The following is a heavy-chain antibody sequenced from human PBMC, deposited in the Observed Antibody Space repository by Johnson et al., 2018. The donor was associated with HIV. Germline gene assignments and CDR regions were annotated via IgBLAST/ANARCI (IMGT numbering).Heavy chain of an antibody. Sequence: VQLVESGGGLVKPGGSLRLSCAASGITFSNAWMSWVRQAPGKGLEWVGRIKSKTDGGTTDYAAPVKGRFTISRDDSKNTLYLQINSLKTDDTGVYYCSREVYQMTAFDIWGQGTVVTVSS. CDR3: SREVYQMTAFDI. J-gene: IGHJ3*02. V-gene: IGHV3-15*01. CDR2: IKSKTDGGTT. D-gene: IGHD2-2*01. CDR1: GITFSNAW.